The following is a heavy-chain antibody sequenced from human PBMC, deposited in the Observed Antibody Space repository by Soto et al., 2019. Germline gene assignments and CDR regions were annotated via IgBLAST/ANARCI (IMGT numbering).Heavy chain of an antibody. D-gene: IGHD5-12*01. CDR2: IIPMFGTA. V-gene: IGHV1-69*12. Sequence: QVQLVQSGAEVKKPESSVKVSCKAPGGTFSTYAISWVRQAPGQGLEWMGGIIPMFGTANYAQRFQDRVTFLADESTNTVYIALSSLRSEATAVYFCASGIQLWLRRINNGYSGWGQGTLVTVSS. J-gene: IGHJ4*02. CDR1: GGTFSTYA. CDR3: ASGIQLWLRRINNGYSG.